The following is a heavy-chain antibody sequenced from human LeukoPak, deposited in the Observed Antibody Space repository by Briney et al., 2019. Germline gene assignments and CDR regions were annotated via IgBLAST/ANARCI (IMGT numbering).Heavy chain of an antibody. CDR2: IYSGGST. CDR1: EFSVGSNY. D-gene: IGHD5-18*01. CDR3: ARGTIQLWFSPSRHYYFDY. Sequence: GGSLRLSCAASEFSVGSNYMTWVRQAPGKGLEWVSLIYSGGSTYYADSVKGRFTISRDNSKNTLYLQMNSLRAEDTAVYYCARGTIQLWFSPSRHYYFDYRGQGTLVTVSS. V-gene: IGHV3-66*01. J-gene: IGHJ4*02.